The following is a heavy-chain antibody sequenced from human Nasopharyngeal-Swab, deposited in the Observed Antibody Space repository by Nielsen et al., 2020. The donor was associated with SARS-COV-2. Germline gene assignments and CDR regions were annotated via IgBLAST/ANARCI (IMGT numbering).Heavy chain of an antibody. CDR2: NNHSGST. Sequence: WIRQAPGKGLEWIGKNNHSGSTNYNPSLKSRVTKSVDTSKNQFSLKLSTVTAADTAVYYCARGLPMVRGVIRTSWFDPWGREPWTPTPQ. CDR3: ARGLPMVRGVIRTSWFDP. D-gene: IGHD3-10*01. J-gene: IGHJ5*02. V-gene: IGHV4-34*01.